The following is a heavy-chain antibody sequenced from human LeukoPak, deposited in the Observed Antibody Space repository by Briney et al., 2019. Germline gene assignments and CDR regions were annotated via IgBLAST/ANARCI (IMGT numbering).Heavy chain of an antibody. D-gene: IGHD3-9*01. V-gene: IGHV3-15*01. CDR1: AFTFSDAW. J-gene: IGHJ4*02. CDR2: IKSKTDGGTT. CDR3: ATGSRLRYSDY. Sequence: GGSLRLSCAASAFTFSDAWMTWVRQAPGKGLEWVGRIKSKTDGGTTDYAAPVKGRFTISRDDSKNTLYLQMNSLKTEDTAVYYCATGSRLRYSDYWGQGTLVTVSS.